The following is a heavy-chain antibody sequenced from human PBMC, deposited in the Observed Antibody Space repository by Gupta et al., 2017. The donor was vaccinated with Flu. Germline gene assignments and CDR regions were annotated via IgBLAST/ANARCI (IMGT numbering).Heavy chain of an antibody. Sequence: HVQRVQSGSELKNPGASVKGSCKPSGYCFINYGIHWLRQAPGQGLQWMGWINTNPGNPTYAQGFTGHFGFSLDTSVSTAYLQISSLKAEDTAVYYCAREGDFWSGYYFDYWGQGTLVTVSS. CDR2: INTNPGNP. V-gene: IGHV7-4-1*02. CDR1: GYCFINYG. D-gene: IGHD3-3*01. CDR3: AREGDFWSGYYFDY. J-gene: IGHJ4*02.